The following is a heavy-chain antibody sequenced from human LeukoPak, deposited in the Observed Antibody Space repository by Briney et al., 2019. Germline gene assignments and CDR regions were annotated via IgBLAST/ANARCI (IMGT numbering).Heavy chain of an antibody. CDR2: VGSSGAGT. V-gene: IGHV3-23*01. CDR3: AKDWRADY. CDR1: GFTFSNYP. Sequence: GGSLRLSCVASGFTFSNYPMTWVRQAPGKGLEWVPAVGSSGAGTKYAESVKGRFTISRDNSKSTLYLQMNSLRDEDTAVYYCAKDWRADYWGQGTLVTVSS. J-gene: IGHJ4*02.